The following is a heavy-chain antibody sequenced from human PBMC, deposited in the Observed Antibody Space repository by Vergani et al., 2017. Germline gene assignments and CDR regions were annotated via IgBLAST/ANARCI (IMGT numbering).Heavy chain of an antibody. CDR2: ISYDGSNK. D-gene: IGHD2-2*01. V-gene: IGHV3-30-3*01. CDR1: GFTFSSYA. Sequence: QVQLVESGGGVVQPGRSLRLSCAASGFTFSSYAMHWVRQAPGKGLEWVAVISYDGSNKYYADSVKGRFTISRDNSKNTLYLQMNSLRAEDTAVYYCAKGGCSSTSCYLREWGQGTLVTVSS. CDR3: AKGGCSSTSCYLRE. J-gene: IGHJ4*02.